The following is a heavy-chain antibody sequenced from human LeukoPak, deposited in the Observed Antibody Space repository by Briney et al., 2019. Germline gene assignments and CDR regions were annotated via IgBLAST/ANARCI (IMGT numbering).Heavy chain of an antibody. Sequence: MASETLSLTCTVSGGSVSSGTYYWSWIRQPPGKGLEWIGYIYYSGSTNYNPSLKGRVTISVDTSKNQFSLKLSSVTAADTAVYYCARDYSSSWSFNWFDPWGQGTLVTVSS. CDR2: IYYSGST. J-gene: IGHJ5*02. CDR3: ARDYSSSWSFNWFDP. D-gene: IGHD6-13*01. V-gene: IGHV4-61*01. CDR1: GGSVSSGTYY.